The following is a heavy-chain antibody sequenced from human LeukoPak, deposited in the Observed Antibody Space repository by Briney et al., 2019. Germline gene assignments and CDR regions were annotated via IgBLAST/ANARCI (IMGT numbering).Heavy chain of an antibody. CDR2: IKQDSSEK. CDR3: VQGWRDN. V-gene: IGHV3-7*01. D-gene: IGHD1-1*01. Sequence: GGSLRLSCAASGFTLSSYEMNWVRQAPGKGLEWVANIKQDSSEKYYVDSVKGRFTISRDNAKSSLYLQLNTLRAEDTAVYYCVQGWRDNWGQGTLVTVSS. CDR1: GFTLSSYE. J-gene: IGHJ4*02.